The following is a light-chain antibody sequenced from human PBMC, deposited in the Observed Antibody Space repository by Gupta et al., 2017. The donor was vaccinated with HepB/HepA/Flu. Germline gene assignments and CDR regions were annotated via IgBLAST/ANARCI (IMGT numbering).Light chain of an antibody. J-gene: IGKJ1*01. CDR3: QQSQSTPWT. CDR1: QAIGNY. CDR2: AVF. Sequence: DIQMTQSPSSLSASVGDRVTITCRASQAIGNYLNWYQQKPGKAPKILIDAVFSLQSGVPSRFSGTGSGTEFTLTISSLQPEDFATYYCQQSQSTPWTFGQGTKVEIK. V-gene: IGKV1-39*01.